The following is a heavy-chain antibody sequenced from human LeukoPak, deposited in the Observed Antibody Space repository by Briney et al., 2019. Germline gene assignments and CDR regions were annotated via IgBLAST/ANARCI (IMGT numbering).Heavy chain of an antibody. CDR3: ATGYSSGWYGRFDY. D-gene: IGHD6-19*01. CDR2: IRYGGSNK. V-gene: IGHV3-30*02. Sequence: PGGSLRLSCAASGFTFSSYGMHWVRQAPGKGLEWVAFIRYGGSNKYYADSVKARFTLSRDNSKNTMYLQMNSLRAEDTAVYYCATGYSSGWYGRFDYWGQGTLVTVSS. J-gene: IGHJ4*02. CDR1: GFTFSSYG.